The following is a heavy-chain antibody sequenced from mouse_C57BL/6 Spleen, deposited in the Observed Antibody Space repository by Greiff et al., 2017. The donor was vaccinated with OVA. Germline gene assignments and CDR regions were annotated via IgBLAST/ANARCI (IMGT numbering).Heavy chain of an antibody. CDR1: GYTFTDYN. D-gene: IGHD1-1*01. J-gene: IGHJ4*01. CDR3: ARGDYGSSWEIDAMDY. CDR2: INPNNGGT. V-gene: IGHV1-18*01. Sequence: EVQLQQSGPELVKPGASVKIPCKASGYTFTDYNMDWVKQSHGKSLEWIGDINPNNGGTIYNQKFKGKATLTVDKSSSTAYMELRSLTSEDTAVYYCARGDYGSSWEIDAMDYWGQGTSVTVSS.